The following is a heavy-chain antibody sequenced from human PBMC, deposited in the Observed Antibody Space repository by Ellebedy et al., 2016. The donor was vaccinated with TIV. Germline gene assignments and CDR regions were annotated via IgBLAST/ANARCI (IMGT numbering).Heavy chain of an antibody. D-gene: IGHD2-15*01. V-gene: IGHV4-34*01. CDR2: INHSGST. Sequence: SETLSLTXAVYGGSFSGYYWSWIRQPPGKGLEWIGEINHSGSTNYNPSLKSRVTISVDTSKNQFSLKLSSVTAADTAVYYCARVMDRVGWPPTPRFDPWGQGTLVTVSS. J-gene: IGHJ5*02. CDR3: ARVMDRVGWPPTPRFDP. CDR1: GGSFSGYY.